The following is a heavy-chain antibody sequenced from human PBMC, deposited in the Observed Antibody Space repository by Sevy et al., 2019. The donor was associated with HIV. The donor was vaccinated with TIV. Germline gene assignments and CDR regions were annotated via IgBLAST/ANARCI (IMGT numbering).Heavy chain of an antibody. Sequence: GGSLRLSCAASGFTFSNYAMSWVRQAPGKGLEWVSTFSFGCGKINYADSVTGRFTISRDNSKKTLYLQMNSLRAEDTALYYCAREGCSKPHDYWGQGTLVTVSS. J-gene: IGHJ4*02. V-gene: IGHV3-23*01. CDR1: GFTFSNYA. CDR3: AREGCSKPHDY. CDR2: FSFGCGKI. D-gene: IGHD2-2*01.